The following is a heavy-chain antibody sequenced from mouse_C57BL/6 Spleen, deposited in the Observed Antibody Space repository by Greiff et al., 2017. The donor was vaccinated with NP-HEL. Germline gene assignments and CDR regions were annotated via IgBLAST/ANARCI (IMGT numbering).Heavy chain of an antibody. D-gene: IGHD2-1*01. V-gene: IGHV1-82*01. CDR2: IYPGDGDT. J-gene: IGHJ4*01. CDR3: ATSIYYGNYGAMDY. Sequence: QVQLQQSGPELVKPGASVKISCKASGYAFSSSWMNWVKQRPGKGLEWIGRIYPGDGDTNYNGKFKGKATLTADTSSSTAYMQLSSLTSEDSAVYFCATSIYYGNYGAMDYWGQGTSGTVSS. CDR1: GYAFSSSW.